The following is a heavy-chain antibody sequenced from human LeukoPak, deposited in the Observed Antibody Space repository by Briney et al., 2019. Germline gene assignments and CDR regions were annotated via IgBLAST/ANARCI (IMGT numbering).Heavy chain of an antibody. J-gene: IGHJ4*02. CDR1: GGSFSGYY. Sequence: LSLTCAVYGGSFSGYYWSWVRQAPGKGLEWVANIKQDGSEKNYVDSVEGRFTISRDNAKTSLYLQMNSLRAEDTAVYYCARSLWPEDYWGQGTLVTVSS. D-gene: IGHD5-18*01. V-gene: IGHV3-7*01. CDR2: IKQDGSEK. CDR3: ARSLWPEDY.